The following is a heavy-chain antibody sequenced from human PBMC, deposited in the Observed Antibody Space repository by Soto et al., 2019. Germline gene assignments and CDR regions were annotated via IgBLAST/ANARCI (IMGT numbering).Heavy chain of an antibody. Sequence: SETLSLTCTVSGGSISRGGYYWSWIRQHPGKGLEWIGYISYRGSAYHSPSLKSRVTISVDTSKNQFSLKVNSVTAADTAVYYCARRMQNYYTMGVWGQGTTVTVS. CDR2: ISYRGSA. CDR1: GGSISRGGYY. J-gene: IGHJ6*02. D-gene: IGHD2-15*01. CDR3: ARRMQNYYTMGV. V-gene: IGHV4-31*03.